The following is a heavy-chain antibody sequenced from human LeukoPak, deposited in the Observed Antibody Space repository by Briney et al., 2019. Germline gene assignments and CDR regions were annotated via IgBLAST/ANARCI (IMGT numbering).Heavy chain of an antibody. CDR3: AREEVPGYYYYGMDV. Sequence: ASVKVSCKASGYTFTSYGISWVRQAPGQGLEWMGWISAYNGNTNYAQELQGRVTMTTDTSTSTAYMELRSLRSDDTAVYYCAREEVPGYYYYGMDVWGQGATVTVSS. CDR1: GYTFTSYG. J-gene: IGHJ6*02. V-gene: IGHV1-18*01. D-gene: IGHD2-2*01. CDR2: ISAYNGNT.